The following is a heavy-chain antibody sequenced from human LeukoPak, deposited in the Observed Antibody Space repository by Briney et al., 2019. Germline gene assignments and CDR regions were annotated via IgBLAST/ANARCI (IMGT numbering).Heavy chain of an antibody. CDR3: ARDFPYYYGSGSRQNFDY. CDR1: GGSISSYY. CDR2: IYYSGST. V-gene: IGHV4-59*01. Sequence: SETLSLTCTVSGGSISSYYWSWIRQPPGKGLEWIGYIYYSGSTNYNPYLKSRVTISVDTSKNQFSLKLSSVTAADTTVYYCARDFPYYYGSGSRQNFDYWGQGTLVTVSS. D-gene: IGHD3-10*01. J-gene: IGHJ4*02.